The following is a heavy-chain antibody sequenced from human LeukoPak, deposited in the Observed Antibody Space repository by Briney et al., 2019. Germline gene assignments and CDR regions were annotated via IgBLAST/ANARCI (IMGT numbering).Heavy chain of an antibody. J-gene: IGHJ3*02. D-gene: IGHD3-22*01. CDR1: VFTFDDYA. V-gene: IGHV3-43D*03. CDR3: AKAYSSGYPGIGFAFDI. CDR2: ISLDGGST. Sequence: PGGSLRLSCAASVFTFDDYAMHWVRQAPGKGLEGVSLISLDGGSTYYADSVEGRFTISRDNSKNSLYLQMNRLRAEDTALYYCAKAYSSGYPGIGFAFDIWGQGTMVTVS.